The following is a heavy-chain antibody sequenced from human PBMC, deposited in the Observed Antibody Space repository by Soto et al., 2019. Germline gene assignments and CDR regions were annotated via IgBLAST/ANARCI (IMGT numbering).Heavy chain of an antibody. CDR1: GGTFSSYA. J-gene: IGHJ6*02. Sequence: SVKVSCKASGGTFSSYAISWVRQAPGQGLEWMGGIIPIFGTANYAQKFQGRVTITADESTSTAYMELSSLRSEDTAVYYCARDRLTGDYYYYGMDVWGQGTTVIVSS. CDR3: ARDRLTGDYYYYGMDV. CDR2: IIPIFGTA. D-gene: IGHD7-27*01. V-gene: IGHV1-69*13.